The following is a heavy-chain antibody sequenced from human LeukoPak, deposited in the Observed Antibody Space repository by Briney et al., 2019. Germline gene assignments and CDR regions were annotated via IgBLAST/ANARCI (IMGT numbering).Heavy chain of an antibody. CDR3: ARRGYSFGYDY. CDR1: GXSFTNYW. CDR2: IYPGDSDT. J-gene: IGHJ4*02. Sequence: KPGESLKISFKGSGXSFTNYWIGWVRQMPGKGVEWMGIIYPGDSDTRYSPSFQGLVTISADKSTSTTYLQWSSLKASDTAMYYCARRGYSFGYDYWGQGTLVTVSS. D-gene: IGHD5-18*01. V-gene: IGHV5-51*01.